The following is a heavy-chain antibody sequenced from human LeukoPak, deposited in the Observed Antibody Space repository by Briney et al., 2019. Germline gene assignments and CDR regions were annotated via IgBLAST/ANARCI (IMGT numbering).Heavy chain of an antibody. V-gene: IGHV3-30-3*01. CDR1: GFSFNSDW. D-gene: IGHD5-18*01. CDR3: ARGHPGHSYLSSGFDY. Sequence: GGSLRLSCAASGFSFNSDWMDWVRQAPGKGLEWVAVISYDGSNKYYADSVKGRFTISRDNSKNTLYLQMNSLRAEDTAVYYCARGHPGHSYLSSGFDYWGQGTLVTVSS. J-gene: IGHJ4*02. CDR2: ISYDGSNK.